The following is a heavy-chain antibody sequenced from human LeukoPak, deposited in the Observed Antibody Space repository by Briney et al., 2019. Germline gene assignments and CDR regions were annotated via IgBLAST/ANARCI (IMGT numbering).Heavy chain of an antibody. Sequence: ASVKVSCKASGYTFTSYDINWVRQATGQGLEWMGWMNPNSGNTNYAQKLQGRVTMTTDTSTSTAYMELRSLRSDDTAVYYCARAGGYYDFWSGYLFYWGQGTLVTVSS. CDR2: MNPNSGNT. D-gene: IGHD3-3*01. J-gene: IGHJ4*02. CDR1: GYTFTSYD. V-gene: IGHV1-18*01. CDR3: ARAGGYYDFWSGYLFY.